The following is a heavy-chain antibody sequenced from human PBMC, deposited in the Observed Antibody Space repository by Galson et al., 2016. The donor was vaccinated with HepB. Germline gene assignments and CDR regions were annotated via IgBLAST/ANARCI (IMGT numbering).Heavy chain of an antibody. V-gene: IGHV3-30*01. J-gene: IGHJ4*02. CDR2: ISYDGTSA. CDR1: GFSSGFKFSYEA. CDR3: AREGADDYDTSGYFDY. D-gene: IGHD3-22*01. Sequence: SLRLSCAASGFSSGFKFSYEAMHWVRQAPGKGLEWVAVISYDGTSAYHADSVGGRFTVSRDNSINTLYLQMNSLTAEDTAVYYCAREGADDYDTSGYFDYWGQGTLVTVSS.